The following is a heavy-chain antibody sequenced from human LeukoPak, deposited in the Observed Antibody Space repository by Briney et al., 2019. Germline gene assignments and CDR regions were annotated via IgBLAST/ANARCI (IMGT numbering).Heavy chain of an antibody. Sequence: ASAKVSCKASGYTFTNYDFNWVRQATGQGLEWMGWMNPNSGATGYAQKFQGRVTMTRDTSINTAYMELSSLRSEDTAVYYCARWLVRGSRSSYFDYWGQGTLVTVSS. CDR2: MNPNSGAT. CDR3: ARWLVRGSRSSYFDY. V-gene: IGHV1-8*01. CDR1: GYTFTNYD. D-gene: IGHD6-6*01. J-gene: IGHJ4*02.